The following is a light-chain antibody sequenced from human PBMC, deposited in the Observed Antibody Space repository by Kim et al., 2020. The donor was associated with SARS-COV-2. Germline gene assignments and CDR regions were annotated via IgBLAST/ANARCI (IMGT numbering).Light chain of an antibody. Sequence: PGERATLSCRASQSVSSNLAWYQQKPGQAPRLLIYGASTRATGIPARFSGSGSGTEFTLTISSLQSEDFAVYYCQQYNNWPPGRYTFGQGTKLEI. CDR1: QSVSSN. CDR2: GAS. CDR3: QQYNNWPPGRYT. V-gene: IGKV3-15*01. J-gene: IGKJ2*01.